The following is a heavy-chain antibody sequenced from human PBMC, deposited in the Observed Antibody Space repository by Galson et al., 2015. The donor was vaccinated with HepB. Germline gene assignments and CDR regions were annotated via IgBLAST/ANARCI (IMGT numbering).Heavy chain of an antibody. CDR2: IYWDDDK. J-gene: IGHJ4*02. Sequence: PALVKPTQTLTLTCTFSGFSLSTSGVGVGWIRQPPGKALEWLALIYWDDDKRHSPSLKSRLTITKDTSKNQVVLTMTNMDPVDTATYYCAHSPRYYDFWSGYLATYYFDYWGQGTLVTVSS. CDR3: AHSPRYYDFWSGYLATYYFDY. V-gene: IGHV2-5*02. D-gene: IGHD3-3*01. CDR1: GFSLSTSGVG.